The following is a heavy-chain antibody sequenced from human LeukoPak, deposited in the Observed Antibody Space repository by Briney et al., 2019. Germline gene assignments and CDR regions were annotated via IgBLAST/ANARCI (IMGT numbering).Heavy chain of an antibody. V-gene: IGHV4-34*01. CDR3: ARGSPGGTGFRSAFDP. Sequence: SETLSLTCAVYGGSFSGYYWSWIRQPPGKGLEWIGEINHSGSTNYNPSLKSRVTISVDTSKNQFSLKLSSVTAADTAVYYCARGSPGGTGFRSAFDPWGQGTLVTVSS. J-gene: IGHJ5*02. CDR1: GGSFSGYY. CDR2: INHSGST. D-gene: IGHD2-8*02.